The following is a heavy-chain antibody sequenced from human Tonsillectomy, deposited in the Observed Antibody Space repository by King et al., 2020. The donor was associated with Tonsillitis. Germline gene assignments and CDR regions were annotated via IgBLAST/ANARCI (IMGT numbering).Heavy chain of an antibody. CDR1: GGSISSAGYS. CDR3: ARTTLGIAAAHYWYFDL. Sequence: QLQESGSRLVKPSQTLSLTCAVSGGSISSAGYSWSWIRQPPGKGLEWIGYIYHSGSTYYNPSLKSRVTISLDRSKNQFSLKLSSVTAADTAVYYCARTTLGIAAAHYWYFDLWGRGTLVPVSS. CDR2: IYHSGST. D-gene: IGHD6-13*01. J-gene: IGHJ2*01. V-gene: IGHV4-30-2*01.